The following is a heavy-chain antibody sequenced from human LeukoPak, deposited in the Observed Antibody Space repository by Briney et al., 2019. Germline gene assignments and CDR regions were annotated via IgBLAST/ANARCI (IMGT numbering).Heavy chain of an antibody. J-gene: IGHJ6*03. CDR2: IISDGSST. D-gene: IGHD3-3*02. CDR3: ARAARPSIPGLYYYYYYMDV. CDR1: GFTFSSYW. Sequence: GGSLRLSCAASGFTFSSYWMHWVRQAPGKGLVWVSRIISDGSSTSYADSVKGRFTISRDNAKNTLYLQMNSLRAEDTAVYYCARAARPSIPGLYYYYYYMDVWGKGTTVTVSS. V-gene: IGHV3-74*01.